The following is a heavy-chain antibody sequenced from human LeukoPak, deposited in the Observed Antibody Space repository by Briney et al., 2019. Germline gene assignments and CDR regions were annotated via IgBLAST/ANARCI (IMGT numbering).Heavy chain of an antibody. CDR3: AREGVVVPAAMNGSGASGNYYYYYGMDV. J-gene: IGHJ6*04. Sequence: ASVRVSCKASGYTFTSYGISWVRQAPGQGLEWMGWISAYNGNTNYAQKLQGRVTMTTDTSTSTSYMELRSLRSDDTAEYYCAREGVVVPAAMNGSGASGNYYYYYGMDVWGKGTTVTVSS. CDR1: GYTFTSYG. D-gene: IGHD2-2*01. V-gene: IGHV1-18*04. CDR2: ISAYNGNT.